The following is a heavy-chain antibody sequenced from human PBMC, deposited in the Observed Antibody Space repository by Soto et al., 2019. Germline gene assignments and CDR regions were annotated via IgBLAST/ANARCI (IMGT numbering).Heavy chain of an antibody. Sequence: GGSLRLSCAASGFTVSSIYMSWVRQAPGKGLEWVSVIYSGGNEYYPDSVKGRFTISRDNSRNTLYLQMNSLRAEDTAVYFCARCDGSATYCFFFAYWGQGTPVTVSS. CDR2: IYSGGNE. CDR1: GFTVSSIY. J-gene: IGHJ4*02. D-gene: IGHD3-10*01. V-gene: IGHV3-66*01. CDR3: ARCDGSATYCFFFAY.